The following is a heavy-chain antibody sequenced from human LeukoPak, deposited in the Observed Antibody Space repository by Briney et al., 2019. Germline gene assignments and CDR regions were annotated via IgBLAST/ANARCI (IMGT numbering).Heavy chain of an antibody. CDR1: GYRFTSYW. Sequence: GESLKISCKGSGYRFTSYWIGWVRQMPGKGLEWMGIIYPGDSDTRYSPSFQGQVTISADKSISTAYLQWSSLKASDTAMYYCARHMIHCSGGSCLPAWFDPWGQGTLVTVSS. V-gene: IGHV5-51*01. J-gene: IGHJ5*02. D-gene: IGHD2-15*01. CDR2: IYPGDSDT. CDR3: ARHMIHCSGGSCLPAWFDP.